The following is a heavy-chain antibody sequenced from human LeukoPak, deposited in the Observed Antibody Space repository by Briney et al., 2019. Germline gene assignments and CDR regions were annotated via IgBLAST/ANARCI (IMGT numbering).Heavy chain of an antibody. J-gene: IGHJ6*03. CDR1: GGSISSYY. D-gene: IGHD3-22*01. V-gene: IGHV4-59*01. Sequence: SETLSLTCTVSGGSISSYYWSWIRQPPGKGLEWIGYIYYSGSTTYNPSLKSRVTMSVDMSNNQFSLKLSSVTAADTAVYYCATIINITMIDNYYMDVWGKGTTVTVSS. CDR3: ATIINITMIDNYYMDV. CDR2: IYYSGST.